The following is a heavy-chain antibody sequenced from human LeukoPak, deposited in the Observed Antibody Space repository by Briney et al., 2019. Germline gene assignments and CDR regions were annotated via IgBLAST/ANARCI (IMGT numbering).Heavy chain of an antibody. J-gene: IGHJ4*02. Sequence: ASVKVSCTASGYTFTYYFMHWVRQTPGQGLEWMGWIEPNSAGTLYSQKFQGRVSMTRDMSINTIYMELSSLRSDDTAVYYCAKEVGHNGRFDYWGQGTLVTVSP. V-gene: IGHV1-2*02. CDR2: IEPNSAGT. CDR3: AKEVGHNGRFDY. CDR1: GYTFTYYF. D-gene: IGHD1-1*01.